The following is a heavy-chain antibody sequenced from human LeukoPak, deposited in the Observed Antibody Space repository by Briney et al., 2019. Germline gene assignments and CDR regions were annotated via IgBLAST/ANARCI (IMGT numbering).Heavy chain of an antibody. CDR1: VYSFTDYF. Sequence: GASVKVSCKASVYSFTDYFIHWVRQAPGQGLEWMGCIDPNSGDTKYAQKFQGRVSMPRDTSTRTAYMELSRLRSDDTAVYFCARSGSTGYSLDYWGQGTLVTVSS. J-gene: IGHJ4*02. CDR3: ARSGSTGYSLDY. D-gene: IGHD3-22*01. CDR2: IDPNSGDT. V-gene: IGHV1-2*02.